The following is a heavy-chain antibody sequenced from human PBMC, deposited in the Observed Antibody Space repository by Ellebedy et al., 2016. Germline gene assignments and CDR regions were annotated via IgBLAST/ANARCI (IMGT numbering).Heavy chain of an antibody. V-gene: IGHV3-11*01. CDR1: GFTLSDYY. CDR2: ISRSGSTI. CDR3: RQGHYADY. J-gene: IGHJ4*02. Sequence: GESLKISXAASGFTLSDYYMSWIRQSPGKGLEWVSYISRSGSTINYADSVKGRFTISRDNSKNTMFLQMNSLRADDTAVYYCRQGHYADYWGQGTLVTVSS.